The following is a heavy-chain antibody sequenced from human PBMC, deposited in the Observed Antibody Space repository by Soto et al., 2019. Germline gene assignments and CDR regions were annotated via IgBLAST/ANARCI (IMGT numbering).Heavy chain of an antibody. J-gene: IGHJ4*02. CDR2: ISGSGDSA. CDR3: GKERRGSGWSVCNY. V-gene: IGHV3-23*01. D-gene: IGHD6-19*01. Sequence: VQVLESGGGLVQPWWSLRLSCAASGFTFRDYAMNWVRQAPGKGLEWVSDISGSGDSARYADSVRGRFTISRDNSRNTLYLQMNSLRVDDTAVYYCGKERRGSGWSVCNYWGQGTLVTVSS. CDR1: GFTFRDYA.